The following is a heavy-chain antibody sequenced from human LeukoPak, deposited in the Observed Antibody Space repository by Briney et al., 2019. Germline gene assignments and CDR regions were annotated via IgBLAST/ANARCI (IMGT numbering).Heavy chain of an antibody. D-gene: IGHD6-13*01. CDR1: GYSLTSYW. J-gene: IGHJ5*02. CDR2: IDPSDSYT. V-gene: IGHV5-10-1*01. Sequence: GESLRISCKGSGYSLTSYWISWVRQMPGKGLEWMGRIDPSDSYTNYSPSFQGHVTISADKSISTAYLQWSSLKASDTAMYYCARHLTSTIAAAVTWGQGTLVTVSS. CDR3: ARHLTSTIAAAVT.